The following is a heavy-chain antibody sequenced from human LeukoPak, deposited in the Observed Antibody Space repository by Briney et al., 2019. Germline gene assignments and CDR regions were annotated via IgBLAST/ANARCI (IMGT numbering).Heavy chain of an antibody. Sequence: GGSLRLSCAASGFTFSSDAMNWVRQAPGKGLEWVSVISGGGGTTYYSDSVKGRFTISRDNSKNALYLQMNSLRAEDTAIYYCAKASTFGELNRPFDYWGQGTPVTVS. D-gene: IGHD3-10*01. J-gene: IGHJ4*02. V-gene: IGHV3-23*01. CDR2: ISGGGGTT. CDR3: AKASTFGELNRPFDY. CDR1: GFTFSSDA.